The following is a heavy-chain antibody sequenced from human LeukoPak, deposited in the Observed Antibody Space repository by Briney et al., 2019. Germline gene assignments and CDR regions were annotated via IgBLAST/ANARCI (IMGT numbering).Heavy chain of an antibody. D-gene: IGHD3-22*01. Sequence: PGGSLRLSCAAFGFTFSSYAMSWVRQAPGKGLEWVSAISGSGGSTYYADSVKGRFTISRDNSKNTLYLQMNSLRAEDTAVYYCAKGDSSGYYGQNDYWGQGTLVTVSS. CDR3: AKGDSSGYYGQNDY. CDR2: ISGSGGST. CDR1: GFTFSSYA. J-gene: IGHJ4*02. V-gene: IGHV3-23*01.